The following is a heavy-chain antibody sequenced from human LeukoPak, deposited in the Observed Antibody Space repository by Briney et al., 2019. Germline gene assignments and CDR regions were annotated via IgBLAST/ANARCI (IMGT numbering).Heavy chain of an antibody. J-gene: IGHJ4*02. D-gene: IGHD4-23*01. CDR3: ASSTTVVTPAFDY. CDR2: IYHSGST. CDR1: GGSISSGGYY. V-gene: IGHV4-30-2*01. Sequence: SQTLSLTCTVSGGSISSGGYYWSWIRQPPGKGLEWIGYIYHSGSTYYNPSLKSRVTISVDRSKNQFSLKLSSVTAADTAVYYYASSTTVVTPAFDYWGQGTLVTVSS.